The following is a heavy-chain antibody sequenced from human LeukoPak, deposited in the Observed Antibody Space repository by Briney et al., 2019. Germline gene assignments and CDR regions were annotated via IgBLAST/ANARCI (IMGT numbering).Heavy chain of an antibody. CDR2: INPSVGST. Sequence: ASVKVSCRASGYTSTNYYLHWVRQAPGQRLEWMGIINPSVGSTSYAQKFQGRITMTRDTSTSTVFMELSSLRSEDTAVYYCARDKLTLVREIPDYWGQGTLVTVSS. J-gene: IGHJ4*02. D-gene: IGHD3-10*01. CDR1: GYTSTNYY. CDR3: ARDKLTLVREIPDY. V-gene: IGHV1-46*01.